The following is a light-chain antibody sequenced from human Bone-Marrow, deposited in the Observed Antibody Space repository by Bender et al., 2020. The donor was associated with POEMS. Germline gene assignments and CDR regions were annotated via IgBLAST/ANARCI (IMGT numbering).Light chain of an antibody. CDR1: SSNIGAHA. Sequence: QSVLTQPPSASGTPGQRVTISCSGGSSNIGAHAVNWYQHLPVTAPKLLIYSSHRRPSEVPDRFSGSRSGTSASLAISVLQSEDEADYYCAVWDDSLNGWVFGGGTKLTAL. CDR2: SSH. V-gene: IGLV1-44*01. J-gene: IGLJ3*02. CDR3: AVWDDSLNGWV.